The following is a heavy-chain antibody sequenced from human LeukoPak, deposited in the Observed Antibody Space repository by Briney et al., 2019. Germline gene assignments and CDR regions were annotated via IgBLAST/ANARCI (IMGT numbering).Heavy chain of an antibody. Sequence: SETLSLTCTVSGDSISRSAYYWAWIRQPPGKGLEWIGSVYYGRSPYFNPTLESRATISVNTSKNHFSLKMSSVTAADTAVYYCARSSGTGTFSYWGQGTLVTVSS. CDR3: ARSSGTGTFSY. D-gene: IGHD6-25*01. J-gene: IGHJ4*02. CDR1: GDSISRSAYY. V-gene: IGHV4-39*02. CDR2: VYYGRSP.